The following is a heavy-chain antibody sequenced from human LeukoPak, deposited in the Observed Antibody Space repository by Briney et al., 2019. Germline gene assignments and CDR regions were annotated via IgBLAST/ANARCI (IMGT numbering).Heavy chain of an antibody. J-gene: IGHJ6*02. CDR3: ARNTGDYPHYGMDV. CDR2: IYSGGST. D-gene: IGHD4-17*01. Sequence: PGGSLRLSCAASGFTVSSNYMSWVRQAPGKGLEWVSVIYSGGSTYYADSVKGRFTISRHNSKNTLYLQMNSLRAEDTAVYYCARNTGDYPHYGMDVWGQGTTVTVSS. V-gene: IGHV3-53*04. CDR1: GFTVSSNY.